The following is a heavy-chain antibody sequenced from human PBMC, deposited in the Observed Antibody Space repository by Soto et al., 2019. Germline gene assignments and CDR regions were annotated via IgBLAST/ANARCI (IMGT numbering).Heavy chain of an antibody. Sequence: QVQLVQSGAEVTKPGASVKVSCKASGYTFTSYDINWVRQATGQGLEWMGWMNPNSGNTGYAQKFQGRVTMTRNTSISTAYMELSSVRSEDTAVYYCARVVGTRYYYYGMDVWGQGTTVTVSS. D-gene: IGHD2-15*01. V-gene: IGHV1-8*01. CDR2: MNPNSGNT. CDR3: ARVVGTRYYYYGMDV. J-gene: IGHJ6*02. CDR1: GYTFTSYD.